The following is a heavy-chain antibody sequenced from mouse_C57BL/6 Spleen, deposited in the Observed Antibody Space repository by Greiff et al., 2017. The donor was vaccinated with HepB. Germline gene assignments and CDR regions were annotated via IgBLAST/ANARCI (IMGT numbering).Heavy chain of an antibody. V-gene: IGHV1-22*01. Sequence: EVQLQESGPELVKPGASVKMSCKASGYTFTDYNMHWVKQSHGKSLEWIGYINPNNGGTSYNQKFKGKATLTVNKSSSTAYMELRRLTSEDSAVYYCARALYHAMDYWGQGTSVTVSS. CDR2: INPNNGGT. J-gene: IGHJ4*01. CDR3: ARALYHAMDY. CDR1: GYTFTDYN.